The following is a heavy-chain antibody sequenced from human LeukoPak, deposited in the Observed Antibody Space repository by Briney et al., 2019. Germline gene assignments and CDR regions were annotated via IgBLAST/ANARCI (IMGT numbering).Heavy chain of an antibody. CDR2: ISSSSSTI. V-gene: IGHV3-48*01. CDR3: ASRRRGVNIGRYYYYYMDV. Sequence: PGGSLRLSCAASGFTFRSHGIHWVRQAPGKGLEWVSYISSSSSTIYYADSVKGRFTISRDNAKNSLYLQMSSLRAEDTAVYYCASRRRGVNIGRYYYYYMDVWGKGTTVTVSS. J-gene: IGHJ6*03. CDR1: GFTFRSHG. D-gene: IGHD3-10*01.